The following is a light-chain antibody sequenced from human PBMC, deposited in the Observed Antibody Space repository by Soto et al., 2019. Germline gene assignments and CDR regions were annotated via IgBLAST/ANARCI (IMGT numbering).Light chain of an antibody. CDR3: AAWDDSLNCPV. CDR2: SNN. V-gene: IGLV1-44*01. Sequence: QSVLTQPPSASGTPGQRVTISCSGSSSNIGSNTVNWYQQLPGTAPKLLIYSNNQRPSGVPDRFSGSKSGTSASLAISGLQSEDEADYYCAAWDDSLNCPVFGTGTKVTGL. CDR1: SSNIGSNT. J-gene: IGLJ1*01.